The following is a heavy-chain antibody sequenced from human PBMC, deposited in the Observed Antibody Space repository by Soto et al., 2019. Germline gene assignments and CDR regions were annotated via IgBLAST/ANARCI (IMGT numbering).Heavy chain of an antibody. V-gene: IGHV3-30*18. J-gene: IGHJ4*02. CDR2: ISHDGSRN. Sequence: QVQLVESGGGVVQPGKSLKLSCEASGFPFSAYGMHWVRQAPGKGLEWVAVISHDGSRNYDSDSVKGRFTISRDNSKNTVHLQLTGLRPDDTAVYYCAKGWERLDSWGQGALVTVSS. CDR3: AKGWERLDS. D-gene: IGHD1-26*01. CDR1: GFPFSAYG.